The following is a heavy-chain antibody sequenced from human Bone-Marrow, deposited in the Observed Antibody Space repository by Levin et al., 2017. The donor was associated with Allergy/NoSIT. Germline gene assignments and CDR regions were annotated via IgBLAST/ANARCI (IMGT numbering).Heavy chain of an antibody. CDR1: GYTFTAYY. CDR2: IDPNSGGT. CDR3: ARDVRGHFDF. V-gene: IGHV1-2*02. D-gene: IGHD3-10*02. Sequence: ASVKVSCKASGYTFTAYYLHWIRQAPGQGLEWMGGIDPNSGGTDFAQKFQGRVTMTRDTSVSTIYMELTRLTSDDTAIYYCARDVRGHFDFWGQGTLVTVSS. J-gene: IGHJ4*02.